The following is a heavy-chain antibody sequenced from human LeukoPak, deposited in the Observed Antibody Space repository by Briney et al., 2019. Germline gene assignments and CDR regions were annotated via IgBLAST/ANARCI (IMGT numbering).Heavy chain of an antibody. V-gene: IGHV4-39*01. Sequence: PSETLSLTCTVSGGSISTRGYYWGWIRQPPESGLEWIASIFYSGSTYYHPSLKSRVTISVDASKNQFSLKLSSVTAADTAVYYCARPGIAVAGEFFDYWGQGTLVTVSS. CDR1: GGSISTRGYY. J-gene: IGHJ4*02. D-gene: IGHD6-19*01. CDR3: ARPGIAVAGEFFDY. CDR2: IFYSGST.